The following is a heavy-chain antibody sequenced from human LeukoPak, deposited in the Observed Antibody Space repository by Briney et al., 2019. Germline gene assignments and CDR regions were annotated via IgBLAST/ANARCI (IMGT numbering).Heavy chain of an antibody. V-gene: IGHV3-7*03. CDR1: GFTFSNFW. CDR2: IKQDETEK. J-gene: IGHJ4*02. Sequence: HPGGSLRLSCTASGFTFSNFWMGWVRQAPGKGLEWVANIKQDETEKFYLGSVKGRFTISRDNSKNTLYLQMNSLRAEDTAVYYCAKGSGDQTYYYDSSGYYFDYWGQGTLVTVSS. D-gene: IGHD3-22*01. CDR3: AKGSGDQTYYYDSSGYYFDY.